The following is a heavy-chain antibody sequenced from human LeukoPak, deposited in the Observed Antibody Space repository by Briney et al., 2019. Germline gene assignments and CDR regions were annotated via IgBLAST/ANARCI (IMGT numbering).Heavy chain of an antibody. CDR3: ARGRNWKILLWFGDFDY. CDR2: MNPNSGNT. CDR1: GYTFTSYD. V-gene: IGHV1-8*01. Sequence: GASVKVSCKASGYTFTSYDINWVRQATGQGLEWMGWMNPNSGNTGYAQKFQGRVTMTRNTSISTAYMELSSLRSEDTAVYYCARGRNWKILLWFGDFDYWGQGTLVTVSS. J-gene: IGHJ4*02. D-gene: IGHD3-10*01.